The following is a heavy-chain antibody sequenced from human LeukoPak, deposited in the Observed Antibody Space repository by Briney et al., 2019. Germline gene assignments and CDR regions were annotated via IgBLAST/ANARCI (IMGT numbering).Heavy chain of an antibody. J-gene: IGHJ6*03. D-gene: IGHD4/OR15-4a*01. Sequence: PGGSLRLSCAASGFTFSSYAMHWVRQAPGKGLEWGAVISYDGSNKYYADAVKGRFTISRDNSKNTLYLQMNSLRAEDTAVYYCAKGADYAYYYYYMDVWGKGTTVTISS. V-gene: IGHV3-30*04. CDR2: ISYDGSNK. CDR1: GFTFSSYA. CDR3: AKGADYAYYYYYMDV.